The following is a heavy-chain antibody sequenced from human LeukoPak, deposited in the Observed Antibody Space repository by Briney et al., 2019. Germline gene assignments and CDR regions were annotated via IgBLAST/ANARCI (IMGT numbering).Heavy chain of an antibody. Sequence: SSGTLSLTCAVSSGSISSSNWWSWVRQPPGKGLEWIGEIYHSGSTNYNPSLKSRVTISVDKSKNQFSLKLSSVTAADTAVYYCAARSTVKNAFDIWGQGTMVTVSS. CDR1: SGSISSSNW. V-gene: IGHV4-4*02. CDR2: IYHSGST. D-gene: IGHD4-11*01. J-gene: IGHJ3*02. CDR3: AARSTVKNAFDI.